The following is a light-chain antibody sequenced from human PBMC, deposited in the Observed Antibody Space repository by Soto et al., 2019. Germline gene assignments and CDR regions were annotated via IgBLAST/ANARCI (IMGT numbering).Light chain of an antibody. J-gene: IGKJ5*01. Sequence: EIVMTQSPVTLSASPGESATLSCRSSQSVDNNVAWYQQKPGQAPRLLIVGSFARATGIPARFSGSGSGSEFTLTISGLQSEDFAVYYCQQYNDRPPINFGQGTRLEIK. V-gene: IGKV3-15*01. CDR3: QQYNDRPPIN. CDR2: GSF. CDR1: QSVDNN.